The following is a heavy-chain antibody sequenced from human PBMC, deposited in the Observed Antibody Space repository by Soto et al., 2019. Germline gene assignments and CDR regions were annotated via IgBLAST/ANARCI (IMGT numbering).Heavy chain of an antibody. Sequence: QITLKESGPTLVKPTQTLTLTCTFSGFSLSTSGVGVGWIRQPPGKALEWLALIYWDDDKRYSPSLKSRLTITKDTSKHQGVLTMTNMDPVDTATYYCAHLGYGYYDGHYYYGMDVWGQGTTVTVSS. CDR2: IYWDDDK. CDR1: GFSLSTSGVG. D-gene: IGHD4-17*01. J-gene: IGHJ6*02. V-gene: IGHV2-5*02. CDR3: AHLGYGYYDGHYYYGMDV.